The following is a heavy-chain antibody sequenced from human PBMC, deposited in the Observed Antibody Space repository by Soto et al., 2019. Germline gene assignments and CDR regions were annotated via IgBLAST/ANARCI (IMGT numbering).Heavy chain of an antibody. V-gene: IGHV3-23*01. J-gene: IGHJ4*02. CDR2: ISGSGADT. CDR3: AKDTGRGGGSVFDY. Sequence: EVQLLESGGGLVQPGGSLRLSCAPSGFIFSNYAMSWVRQARGKGLECVSAISGSGADTYYTESVKGRFTISRDNFKNTLYLQMNSLRAEDTAVYYCAKDTGRGGGSVFDYWGQGTLVTVSS. CDR1: GFIFSNYA. D-gene: IGHD2-15*01.